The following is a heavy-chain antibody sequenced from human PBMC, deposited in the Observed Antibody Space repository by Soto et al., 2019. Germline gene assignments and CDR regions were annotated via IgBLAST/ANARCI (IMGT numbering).Heavy chain of an antibody. D-gene: IGHD6-19*01. V-gene: IGHV3-30*07. Sequence: DSVKGRFTISRDNSKNTLYLQMNSLRADDTAVYYCARDCAGYSGGCYRRGGFDYWGQGTLVTVSS. J-gene: IGHJ4*02. CDR3: ARDCAGYSGGCYRRGGFDY.